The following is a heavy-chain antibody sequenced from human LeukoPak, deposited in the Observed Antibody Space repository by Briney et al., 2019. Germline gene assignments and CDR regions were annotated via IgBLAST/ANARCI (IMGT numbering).Heavy chain of an antibody. V-gene: IGHV3-23*01. CDR1: GFTFSSYA. D-gene: IGHD2-2*01. Sequence: GGSLRLSCAASGFTFSSYAMTWVRQAPDKGLEWVSAISGSDGSTYYADSVKGRFTISRDDSQNTLYLQMNSLSAEDTAVYYCAKVETSGGANCYAPDYWGQGNL. CDR2: ISGSDGST. J-gene: IGHJ4*02. CDR3: AKVETSGGANCYAPDY.